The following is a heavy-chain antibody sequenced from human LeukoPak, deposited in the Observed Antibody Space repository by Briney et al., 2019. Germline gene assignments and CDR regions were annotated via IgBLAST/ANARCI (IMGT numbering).Heavy chain of an antibody. D-gene: IGHD5-12*01. V-gene: IGHV4-59*08. CDR3: ASSYSGYSPFDY. CDR1: GGSISSYY. Sequence: SETLSLTCTVSGGSISSYYWSWIRQPPGKGLEWIGYIYYSGSTNYNPSLKSRVTISVDTSKNRFSLKLSSVTAADTAVYYCASSYSGYSPFDYWGQGTLVTVSS. J-gene: IGHJ4*02. CDR2: IYYSGST.